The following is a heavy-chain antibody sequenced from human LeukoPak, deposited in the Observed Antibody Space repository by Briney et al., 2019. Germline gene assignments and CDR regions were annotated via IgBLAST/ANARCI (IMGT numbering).Heavy chain of an antibody. D-gene: IGHD3-10*01. CDR1: GFTFSSHG. V-gene: IGHV3-33*01. Sequence: GGSLRLSCAASGFTFSSHGMQWVRKAPGKGLEWVALIWYDGSKTNYVDSVMGRFTISRDDSKNTLYLQMDNLRVEDTAVYFCARDLSYGSLSFDPWGQGTLVTVSS. CDR2: IWYDGSKT. CDR3: ARDLSYGSLSFDP. J-gene: IGHJ5*02.